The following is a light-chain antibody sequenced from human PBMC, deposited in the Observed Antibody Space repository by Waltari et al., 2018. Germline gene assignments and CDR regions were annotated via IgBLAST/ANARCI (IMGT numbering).Light chain of an antibody. J-gene: IGKJ4*01. CDR3: QQYNNWPPLT. Sequence: EVVMTQSPATLSLSPGETATLSCRASRSVNDNLAWYQQKRGQAPRLLIYGASTRASVIPVRFSGLGSGTEFTLTISSLLPEDFAVYYCQQYNNWPPLTFGEGTIVEMK. CDR2: GAS. V-gene: IGKV3-15*01. CDR1: RSVNDN.